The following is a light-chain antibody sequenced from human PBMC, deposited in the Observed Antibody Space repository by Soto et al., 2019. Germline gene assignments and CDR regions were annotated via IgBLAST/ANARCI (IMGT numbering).Light chain of an antibody. CDR2: EVS. Sequence: HSVLTQPPSASGSPGQSVTISCTGTSSDVGAYKYVSWYQQYPGKAPKLMIYEVSKRPSGVPDRFSGSKSGNTASLTVSGLQAEDEADYYCTSYAGSNIWVFGGGTKLTVL. V-gene: IGLV2-8*01. CDR3: TSYAGSNIWV. J-gene: IGLJ3*02. CDR1: SSDVGAYKY.